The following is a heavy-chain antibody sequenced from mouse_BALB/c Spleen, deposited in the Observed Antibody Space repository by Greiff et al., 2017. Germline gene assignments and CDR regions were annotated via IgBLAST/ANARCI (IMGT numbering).Heavy chain of an antibody. V-gene: IGHV2-9*02. CDR1: GFSLTSYG. CDR2: IWAGGST. Sequence: LQESGPGLVAPSQSLSITCTVSGFSLTSYGVHWVRQPPGKGLEWLGVIWAGGSTNYNSALMSRLSISKDNSKSQVFLKMNSLQTDDTAMYYCARDPYYRYDGYFDYWGQGTTLTVSS. D-gene: IGHD2-14*01. CDR3: ARDPYYRYDGYFDY. J-gene: IGHJ2*01.